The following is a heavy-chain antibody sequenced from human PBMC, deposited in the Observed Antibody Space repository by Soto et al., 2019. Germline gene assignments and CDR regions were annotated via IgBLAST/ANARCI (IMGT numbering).Heavy chain of an antibody. CDR2: ISYSGST. V-gene: IGHV4-30-4*01. J-gene: IGHJ5*02. D-gene: IGHD2-15*01. CDR1: GGSISSGDFY. Sequence: SETLSLTCTVSGGSISSGDFYWSWIRQPPGRGLEWIGYISYSGSTYYNTSLKSRVTISVDTSKNQFSLKLNSVTAADTAVYYCARGGPTGGSYKYNWFDPWGQGALVTVSS. CDR3: ARGGPTGGSYKYNWFDP.